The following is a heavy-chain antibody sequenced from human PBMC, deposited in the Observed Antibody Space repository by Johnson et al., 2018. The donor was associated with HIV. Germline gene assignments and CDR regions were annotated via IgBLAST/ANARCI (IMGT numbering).Heavy chain of an antibody. J-gene: IGHJ3*02. Sequence: QVQLVESGGGVVQPGRSLRLSCAASGFTFSSYGMHWVRQAPGKGLEWVAVIWYDGSNNYYADSVKGRFTISRDNSKNTLYLQMNSLRAEDTAVYYCAKDPTYYYDSSAKEGAFDIWGQGTMVTVSS. CDR3: AKDPTYYYDSSAKEGAFDI. V-gene: IGHV3-33*06. D-gene: IGHD3-22*01. CDR2: IWYDGSNN. CDR1: GFTFSSYG.